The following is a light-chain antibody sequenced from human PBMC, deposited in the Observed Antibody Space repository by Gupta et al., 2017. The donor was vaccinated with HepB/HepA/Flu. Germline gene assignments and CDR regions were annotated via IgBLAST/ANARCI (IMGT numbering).Light chain of an antibody. V-gene: IGLV2-11*01. Sequence: QSALTQPRSVSGSPGQSVTISCTGTSSDVGGYNFVSWYQQHPGKAPKLMIYDVSKRPSGVSNRFSGSKPGNTASLTISGLQAEDEADYYCCSYAGSYTYVFGTGTKVTVL. J-gene: IGLJ1*01. CDR3: CSYAGSYTYV. CDR2: DVS. CDR1: SSDVGGYNF.